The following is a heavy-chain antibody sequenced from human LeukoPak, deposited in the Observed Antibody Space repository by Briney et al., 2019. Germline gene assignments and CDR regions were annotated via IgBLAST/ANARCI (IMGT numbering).Heavy chain of an antibody. D-gene: IGHD2-2*01. Sequence: ASVKVSCKASGYTFTSYAISWVRQAPGQGLEWMGGIIPIFGTANYAQKFQGRVTITADESTSTAYMELSSLRSEDTAVYYCARDYCSSTSCRNETHDAFDIWGQGTMVTVSS. CDR2: IIPIFGTA. CDR1: GYTFTSYA. J-gene: IGHJ3*02. V-gene: IGHV1-69*13. CDR3: ARDYCSSTSCRNETHDAFDI.